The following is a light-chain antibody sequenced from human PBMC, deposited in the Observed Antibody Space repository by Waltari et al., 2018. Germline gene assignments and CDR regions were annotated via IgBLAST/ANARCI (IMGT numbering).Light chain of an antibody. V-gene: IGKV1-5*03. CDR1: QSISKW. CDR3: QHYVSFYPRFT. CDR2: KAS. Sequence: DIQITQSHFTLSASVGDSVTITCRASQSISKWLAWYQQKPGKAPKLLIYKASTLHSGVPSRFSGSGSGTEFSLNITSLQPDDFATYYCQHYVSFYPRFTFGPGTQVELK. J-gene: IGKJ3*01.